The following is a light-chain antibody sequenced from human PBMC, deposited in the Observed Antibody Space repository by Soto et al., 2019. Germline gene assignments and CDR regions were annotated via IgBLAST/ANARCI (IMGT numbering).Light chain of an antibody. CDR1: QSVSNNY. V-gene: IGKV3-20*01. J-gene: IGKJ4*02. CDR2: GAS. Sequence: EIVLRQSPVTLYLSPGERATLSYRASQSVSNNYFAWYQQKPDQAPRLLIYGASNRATGIPDRFSGSGSGTDFTLTISRLEPDDFAVYYCQQSGSSGTFAEASKV. CDR3: QQSGSSGT.